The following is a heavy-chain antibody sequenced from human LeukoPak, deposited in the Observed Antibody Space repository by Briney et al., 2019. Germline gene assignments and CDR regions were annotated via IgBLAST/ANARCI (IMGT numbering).Heavy chain of an antibody. D-gene: IGHD2-21*02. J-gene: IGHJ4*02. CDR2: INPNSVGT. V-gene: IGHV1-2*02. Sequence: ASEKVSCKASGYTFTGYYMHWVRQAPGQGLEGMGWINPNSVGTNYTQKFQGRVKMTRDTSINTAYMELSSLRSEDTAVYYCARSSVVTAMVHLDYWGQGTLVTVSS. CDR3: ARSSVVTAMVHLDY. CDR1: GYTFTGYY.